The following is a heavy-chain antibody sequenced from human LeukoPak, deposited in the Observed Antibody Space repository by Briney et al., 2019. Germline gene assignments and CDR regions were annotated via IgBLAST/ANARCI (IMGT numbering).Heavy chain of an antibody. Sequence: PSETLSLTCAVYGGSFSGYYWGWIRQPPGKGLEWIGNVYHSGSTYYNPSLRSRVTISVDTSKNQFSLKLNSVTAADTAVYYCARHFSEYQLLRGGFFDYWGQGTLVTVSP. CDR2: VYHSGST. V-gene: IGHV4-34*01. CDR3: ARHFSEYQLLRGGFFDY. CDR1: GGSFSGYY. D-gene: IGHD2-2*01. J-gene: IGHJ4*02.